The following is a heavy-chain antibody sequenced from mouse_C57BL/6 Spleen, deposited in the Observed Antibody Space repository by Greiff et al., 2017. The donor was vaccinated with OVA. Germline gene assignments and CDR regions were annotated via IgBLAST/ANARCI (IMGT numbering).Heavy chain of an antibody. CDR2: IYPGDGDT. Sequence: VKVVESGPELVKPGASVKISCKASGYAFSSSWMNWVKQRPGKGLEWIGRIYPGDGDTNYNGKFKGKATLTADKSSSTAYMQLSSLTSEDSAVYFCARNRFYWYFDVWGTGTTVTVSS. CDR1: GYAFSSSW. V-gene: IGHV1-82*01. CDR3: ARNRFYWYFDV. J-gene: IGHJ1*03.